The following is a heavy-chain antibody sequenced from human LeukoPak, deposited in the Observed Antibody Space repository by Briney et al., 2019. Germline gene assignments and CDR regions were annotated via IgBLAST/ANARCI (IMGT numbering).Heavy chain of an antibody. V-gene: IGHV3-64*01. CDR2: ISTNGAGT. CDR3: ARARWSGYYYFEY. D-gene: IGHD3-3*01. J-gene: IGHJ4*02. Sequence: GGSLRLSCAASGFTFSSHAMHWVRQAPGKGLEFVSAISTNGAGTYYANSVRGRFTISRDNSKNTLYLQMGSLRAEDMAVYYCARARWSGYYYFEYWGQGTLVTVSS. CDR1: GFTFSSHA.